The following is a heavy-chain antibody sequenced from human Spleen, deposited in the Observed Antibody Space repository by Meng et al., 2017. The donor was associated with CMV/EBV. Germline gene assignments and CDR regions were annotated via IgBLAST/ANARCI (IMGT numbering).Heavy chain of an antibody. CDR2: IRSTSGDI. V-gene: IGHV3-21*01. Sequence: GESLRLSCTASGFLFSSFSMNWVRQAPGKGLEWVSSIRSTSGDIYYADSVKGRFTISRDNAKNSLFLQMDSLGADDTAVYYCAREPAFPYYFDYWGQGALVTVSS. CDR1: GFLFSSFS. D-gene: IGHD2-2*01. J-gene: IGHJ4*02. CDR3: AREPAFPYYFDY.